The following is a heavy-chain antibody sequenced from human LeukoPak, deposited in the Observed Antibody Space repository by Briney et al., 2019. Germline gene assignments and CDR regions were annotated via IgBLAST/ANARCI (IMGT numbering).Heavy chain of an antibody. D-gene: IGHD3-9*01. CDR3: ARGEYDILTGYDYYYYYMDI. CDR1: GGSISSYY. V-gene: IGHV4-59*01. CDR2: IYYSGST. Sequence: PSGTLSLTCTVSGGSISSYYWSWIRQPPGKGLEWIGHIYYSGSTNYNPSLTSRVTISVDTSKNQFSLKLSSVTAADTAVYYCARGEYDILTGYDYYYYYMDIWGKGTTVTVSS. J-gene: IGHJ6*03.